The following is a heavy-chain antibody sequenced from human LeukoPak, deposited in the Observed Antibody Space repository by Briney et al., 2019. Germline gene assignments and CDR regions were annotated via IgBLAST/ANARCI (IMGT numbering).Heavy chain of an antibody. D-gene: IGHD3-16*02. CDR1: GLTFSSYG. Sequence: GGSLRLSCAASGLTFSSYGMHWVRQAPGKGLEWVAVISYDGSNKYYADSVKGRFTISRDNSKNTLYLQMNSLRAEDTAVYYCAKPTGTGGVLGELSFNDYWGQGTLVTVSS. CDR2: ISYDGSNK. J-gene: IGHJ4*02. V-gene: IGHV3-30*18. CDR3: AKPTGTGGVLGELSFNDY.